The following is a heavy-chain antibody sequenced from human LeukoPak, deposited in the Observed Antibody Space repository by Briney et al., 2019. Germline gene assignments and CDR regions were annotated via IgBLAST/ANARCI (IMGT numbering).Heavy chain of an antibody. V-gene: IGHV3-23*01. J-gene: IGHJ3*02. CDR3: VLYGDYESPDGFDI. Sequence: GGSLRLSCAASGFSFSSYGMNWVRQAPGKGLEWVSAISGSGGSTYYADSVKGRFTISRDNSKNTLYLQMNSLRAEDTAVYYCVLYGDYESPDGFDIWGQGTMVTVSS. CDR1: GFSFSSYG. CDR2: ISGSGGST. D-gene: IGHD4-17*01.